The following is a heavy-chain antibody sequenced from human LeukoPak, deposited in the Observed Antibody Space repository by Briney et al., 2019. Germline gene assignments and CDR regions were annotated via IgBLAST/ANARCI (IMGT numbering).Heavy chain of an antibody. Sequence: PSETLSLTCAVYGGSFSGYYWSWIRQPPGKGLEWIGEINHSGSTNYNPSLKSRVTISVDTSKNQFSLKLSSVTAADTAVYYCARRIYDSWSGYYTLIFDYWGQGTLVTVSS. CDR1: GGSFSGYY. D-gene: IGHD3-3*01. J-gene: IGHJ4*02. CDR3: ARRIYDSWSGYYTLIFDY. CDR2: INHSGST. V-gene: IGHV4-34*01.